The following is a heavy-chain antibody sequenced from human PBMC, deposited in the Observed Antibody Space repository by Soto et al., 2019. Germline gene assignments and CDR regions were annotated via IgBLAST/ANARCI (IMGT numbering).Heavy chain of an antibody. CDR1: GGSISSYY. V-gene: IGHV4-4*07. Sequence: SETLSLTCTVSGGSISSYYWSWIRQPAGKGLEWIGRIYISGSTNYNPSLKSRVTMSVDTSKNQFSLKLSSVTAADTAVYYCARTPYDSSGYYSFDYWGQGTLVTVSS. CDR3: ARTPYDSSGYYSFDY. J-gene: IGHJ4*02. CDR2: IYISGST. D-gene: IGHD3-22*01.